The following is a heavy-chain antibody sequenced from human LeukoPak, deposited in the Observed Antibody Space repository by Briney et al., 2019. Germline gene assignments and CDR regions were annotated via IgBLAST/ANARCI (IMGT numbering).Heavy chain of an antibody. CDR3: ASPSPGGAAAGLFDY. J-gene: IGHJ4*02. V-gene: IGHV3-53*05. CDR1: GFTVRSTY. D-gene: IGHD6-13*01. CDR2: LYGGGTT. Sequence: GGSLRLSCAASGFTVRSTYMNWVRQAPGEGLEWVSVLYGGGTTYYADSVRGRFTISRDNSKNTLYLQMSSLRAEDTAVYYCASPSPGGAAAGLFDYWGQGTLVTVSS.